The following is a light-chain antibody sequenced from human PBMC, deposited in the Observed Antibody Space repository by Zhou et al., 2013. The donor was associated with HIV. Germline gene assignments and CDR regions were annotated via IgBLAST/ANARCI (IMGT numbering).Light chain of an antibody. V-gene: IGKV3-20*01. Sequence: EVVLTQSPGTLSLSPGERATLSCRASQSVSSSNLAWYQQKPGQAPRLLIYGASSRATDIPDRFSGSGSGTDFTLTISRLEPEDFAVYYCQQYGSSASTFGQGTKLEIK. J-gene: IGKJ2*01. CDR1: QSVSSSN. CDR3: QQYGSSAST. CDR2: GAS.